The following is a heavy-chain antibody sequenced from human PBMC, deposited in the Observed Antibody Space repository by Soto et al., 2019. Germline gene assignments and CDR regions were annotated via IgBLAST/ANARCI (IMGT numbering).Heavy chain of an antibody. V-gene: IGHV1-18*04. CDR1: GYTFTSYG. D-gene: IGHD2-2*01. CDR3: ARVWGRGPSIVVVPALLYYFDY. J-gene: IGHJ4*02. CDR2: ISAYNGNT. Sequence: QVQLVQSGAEVKKPGASVKVSCKASGYTFTSYGISWVRQAPGQGLEWMGWISAYNGNTNYAQKLQGRVTMTTDTSTSTAYMELRSLRSDDTALYYCARVWGRGPSIVVVPALLYYFDYWGQGTLVTVSS.